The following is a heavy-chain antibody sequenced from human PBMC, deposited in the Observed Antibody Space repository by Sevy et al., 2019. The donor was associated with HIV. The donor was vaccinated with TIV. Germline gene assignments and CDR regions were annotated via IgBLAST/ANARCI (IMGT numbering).Heavy chain of an antibody. CDR3: ARAGTLYSGYTYGSIDF. V-gene: IGHV1-2*02. Sequence: ASVKVSCKAYGYTFTGDYMHWVRQTPGQGLEWMGWINPKRGDTKSAQRFQGRVTMTRDTSISTAYMELSRLRSDDTAVYYCARAGTLYSGYTYGSIDFWGQGTLVTVSS. CDR1: GYTFTGDY. D-gene: IGHD5-18*01. CDR2: INPKRGDT. J-gene: IGHJ4*02.